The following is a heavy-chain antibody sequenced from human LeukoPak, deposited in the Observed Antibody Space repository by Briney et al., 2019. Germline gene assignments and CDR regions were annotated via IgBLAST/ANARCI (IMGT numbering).Heavy chain of an antibody. CDR1: GGSISSSSYC. CDR3: ARQVGSSYYYYYYGMDV. D-gene: IGHD6-25*01. J-gene: IGHJ6*02. V-gene: IGHV4-39*01. Sequence: SETLSLTCTVSGGSISSSSYCWGWIRQPPGKGLEWIGSIYYSGSTYYNPSLKSRVTISVDTSKNQFSLKLSSVTAADTAVYYCARQVGSSYYYYYYGMDVWGQGTTVTVSS. CDR2: IYYSGST.